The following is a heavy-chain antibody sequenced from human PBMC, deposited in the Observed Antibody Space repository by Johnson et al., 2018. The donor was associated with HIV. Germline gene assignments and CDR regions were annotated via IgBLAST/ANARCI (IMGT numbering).Heavy chain of an antibody. CDR2: ISYDGTYK. CDR3: ATVGRLTATAQSAFDI. CDR1: GFSFSGYG. D-gene: IGHD1-7*01. V-gene: IGHV3-30*19. Sequence: QVQLVESGGGVVQPGGSLRLSCAASGFSFSGYGMHWVRQAPGKGLEWVALISYDGTYKSYADSVKGRFTISRDNSNNTLYLQMTNLRADDTAVFYCATVGRLTATAQSAFDIWGQGTMVMVSS. J-gene: IGHJ3*02.